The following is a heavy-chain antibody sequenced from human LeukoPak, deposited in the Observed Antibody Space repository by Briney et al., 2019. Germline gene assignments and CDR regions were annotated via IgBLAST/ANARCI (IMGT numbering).Heavy chain of an antibody. CDR3: ATRDNDYSTHRHY. Sequence: KTSETLSLTCTVSGGSISSSSYYWGWIRQPPGKGLEWIGSIYYSGSTYYNSSLKSRVTISVDTSKNQFSLKLSSVTAADTAVYYCATRDNDYSTHRHYWGQGTLVTVSS. CDR2: IYYSGST. J-gene: IGHJ4*02. CDR1: GGSISSSSYY. V-gene: IGHV4-39*01. D-gene: IGHD4-11*01.